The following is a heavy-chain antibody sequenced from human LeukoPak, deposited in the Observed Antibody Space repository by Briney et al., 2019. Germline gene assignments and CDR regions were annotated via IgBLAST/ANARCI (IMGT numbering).Heavy chain of an antibody. V-gene: IGHV4-39*01. J-gene: IGHJ5*02. Sequence: SETLSLTCTVAGGSISSSSYYWGWIRQPPGKGLEWIGSIYYSGSTHYNPSLKSRVTISVGTSKKQFFLKLSSVTAADTAVYYCARNVSMVRGVTRLNWFDPWGQGTLVTVSS. CDR2: IYYSGST. D-gene: IGHD3-10*01. CDR1: GGSISSSSYY. CDR3: ARNVSMVRGVTRLNWFDP.